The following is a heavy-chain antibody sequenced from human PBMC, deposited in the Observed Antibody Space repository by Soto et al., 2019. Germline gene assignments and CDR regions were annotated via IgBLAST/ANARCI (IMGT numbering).Heavy chain of an antibody. Sequence: GGSLRLSCAASGFTFSSSPMHWVRQFPGRGLQWLAVVSPDGNGKTYADSVKGRFTISGDNSRNTLDLQVNNLTPEDTSVYYCAREGGSSGRAGFFDPWGQGTLVTVSS. CDR1: GFTFSSSP. D-gene: IGHD6-19*01. CDR3: AREGGSSGRAGFFDP. CDR2: VSPDGNGK. V-gene: IGHV3-30*04. J-gene: IGHJ5*02.